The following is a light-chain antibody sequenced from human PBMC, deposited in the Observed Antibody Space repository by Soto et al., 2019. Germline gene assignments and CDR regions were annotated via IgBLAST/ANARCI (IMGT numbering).Light chain of an antibody. J-gene: IGKJ2*01. CDR3: QQYNSYPYT. CDR1: QSISTW. Sequence: DIQMTQSPSTLSASVGDRVTITCRASQSISTWLAWYQQKPGKAPRLLIYAASSLESGVPARFRGSGSGTEFTLTSSSLQPDDFATYYCQQYNSYPYTFGQGTKLEI. V-gene: IGKV1-5*01. CDR2: AAS.